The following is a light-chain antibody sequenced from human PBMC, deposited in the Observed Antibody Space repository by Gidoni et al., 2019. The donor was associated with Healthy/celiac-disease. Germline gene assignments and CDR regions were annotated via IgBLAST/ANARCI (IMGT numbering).Light chain of an antibody. CDR3: QQYNSYSAQ. CDR2: DAS. J-gene: IGKJ1*01. CDR1: QSISSW. V-gene: IGKV1-5*01. Sequence: DIQMTQSPSTLFASVGDRVTITCRASQSISSWLAWYQQKPGKAPKLLIYDASSLESGVPSRFSGSGSGTEFTLTISSLQPDDFATYYCQQYNSYSAQFGQGTKVEIK.